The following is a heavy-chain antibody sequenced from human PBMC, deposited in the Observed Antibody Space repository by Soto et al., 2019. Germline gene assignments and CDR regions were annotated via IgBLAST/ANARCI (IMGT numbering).Heavy chain of an antibody. CDR1: GDSVSSNSAA. Sequence: SQTLSLTCAISGDSVSSNSAAWNWIRQSPSRGLEWLGRTYYRSKWYNDYAVSVKSRIAINPDTSKNQFSLQLNSVTPEDAAVYYCAREGRSSGWYGWFDPWGQGTLVTVSS. J-gene: IGHJ5*02. V-gene: IGHV6-1*01. CDR3: AREGRSSGWYGWFDP. D-gene: IGHD6-19*01. CDR2: TYYRSKWYN.